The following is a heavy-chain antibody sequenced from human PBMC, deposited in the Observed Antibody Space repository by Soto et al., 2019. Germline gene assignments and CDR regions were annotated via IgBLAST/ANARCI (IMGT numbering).Heavy chain of an antibody. Sequence: LACAAPGFTLSRDAMRYVRPAPGKGLESVSILTNTGGDTLDADSVKGRFPISRDNSRNNLYLQMNSRRVEAAAMYYCAKAPGESYPGSRVFDYWGQGT. CDR2: LTNTGGDT. J-gene: IGHJ4*02. V-gene: IGHV3-23*01. D-gene: IGHD3-10*01. CDR3: AKAPGESYPGSRVFDY. CDR1: GFTLSRDA.